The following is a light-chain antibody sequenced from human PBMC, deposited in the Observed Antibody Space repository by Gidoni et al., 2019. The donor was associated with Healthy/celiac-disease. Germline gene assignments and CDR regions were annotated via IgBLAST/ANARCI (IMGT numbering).Light chain of an antibody. V-gene: IGKV3-11*01. J-gene: IGKJ2*04. Sequence: EIVVTQAPATLSLSPGERATLSCRASQSVSSYLAWYQRKPGQAPRLLIYDASNRATGIPARFSGSGSGTDFTLTISSLEPEDFAVYYCQQRSNWPLCSFGQGTKLEIK. CDR3: QQRSNWPLCS. CDR1: QSVSSY. CDR2: DAS.